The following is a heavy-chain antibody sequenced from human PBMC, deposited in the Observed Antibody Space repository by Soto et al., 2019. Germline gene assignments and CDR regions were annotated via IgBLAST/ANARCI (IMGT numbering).Heavy chain of an antibody. CDR1: GFTFRNFC. D-gene: IGHD3-10*01. CDR2: INHDGSDR. J-gene: IGHJ4*02. Sequence: GGSLRLSCAVSGFTFRNFCMSWVRQGPGKGLEWVADINHDGSDRHYVDSVKGRFTISRDNAKNSLFLEMNSLRDEDTAIYFCARDWLDSSLDYWGQGTLVTVSS. CDR3: ARDWLDSSLDY. V-gene: IGHV3-7*04.